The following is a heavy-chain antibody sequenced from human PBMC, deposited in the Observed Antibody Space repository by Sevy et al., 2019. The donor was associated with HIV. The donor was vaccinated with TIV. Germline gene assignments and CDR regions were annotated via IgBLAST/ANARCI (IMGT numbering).Heavy chain of an antibody. CDR1: GGIFRSNA. J-gene: IGHJ4*01. CDR3: ARDKNYYVSGSFDY. V-gene: IGHV1-69*13. D-gene: IGHD3-10*01. Sequence: ASLKVSCKASGGIFRSNAISWVRQAPGQGLEWMGGIIAVFGTTNYAQKFQGRVTITADESRSTAYMELSSLRSEDTAVYYCARDKNYYVSGSFDYWGQGSQVTVSS. CDR2: IIAVFGTT.